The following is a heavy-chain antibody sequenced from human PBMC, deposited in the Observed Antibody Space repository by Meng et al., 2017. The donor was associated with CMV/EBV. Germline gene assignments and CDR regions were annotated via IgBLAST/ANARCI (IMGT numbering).Heavy chain of an antibody. Sequence: QGQLVQLGAEGKKPGASVKVSCKASGYTFTGYYMHWVRQAPGQGLEWMGWINPNSGGTNYAQKFQGRVTMTRDTSISTAYMELSRLRSDDTAVYYCARFMSSSWDHYFDYWGQGTLVTVSS. CDR1: GYTFTGYY. CDR3: ARFMSSSWDHYFDY. J-gene: IGHJ4*02. CDR2: INPNSGGT. V-gene: IGHV1-2*02. D-gene: IGHD6-13*01.